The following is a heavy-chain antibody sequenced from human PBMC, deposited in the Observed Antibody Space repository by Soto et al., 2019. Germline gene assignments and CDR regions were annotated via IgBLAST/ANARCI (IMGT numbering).Heavy chain of an antibody. CDR3: AKAVSITVRGVPPTDV. Sequence: QVQLVESGGGVVQPGRSLRLSCAASGFTFNHYGMHWVRQAPGKGLEWVAVISYDGSNKYYADSVKGRFTISRDNTKNTLYLEMNCLRAEDTAVYYCAKAVSITVRGVPPTDVWGKGTTVAVSS. J-gene: IGHJ6*04. CDR2: ISYDGSNK. V-gene: IGHV3-30*18. D-gene: IGHD3-10*01. CDR1: GFTFNHYG.